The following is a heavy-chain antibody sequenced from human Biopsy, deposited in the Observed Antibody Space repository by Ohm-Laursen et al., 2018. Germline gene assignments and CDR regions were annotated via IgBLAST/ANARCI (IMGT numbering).Heavy chain of an antibody. V-gene: IGHV3-30*18. CDR2: IAYDGSNK. Sequence: SLRLSCAASGFGMYAMHWVRQPPGKGLEWLAVIAYDGSNKYYAESVKGGFTISRDRSRDTVHLQMNSLRYEDTALYYCVKDCGQWLGGAFDIWGHGTMVSVSS. CDR1: GFGMYA. CDR3: VKDCGQWLGGAFDI. D-gene: IGHD6-19*01. J-gene: IGHJ3*02.